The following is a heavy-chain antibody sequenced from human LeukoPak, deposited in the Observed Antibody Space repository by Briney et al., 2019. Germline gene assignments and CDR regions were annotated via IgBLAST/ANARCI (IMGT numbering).Heavy chain of an antibody. V-gene: IGHV1-3*01. CDR2: IHAGNGNT. CDR1: GYTFTSYA. CDR3: ARTPFYDFWSGYGGAFDY. J-gene: IGHJ4*02. Sequence: ASVKVSCKASGYTFTSYAMHWVRQAPGQRLEWMGWIHAGNGNTKYSQKFQGRVTITRDTSASTAYMELSSLRSEDTAVYYCARTPFYDFWSGYGGAFDYWGQGTLVTVSS. D-gene: IGHD3-3*01.